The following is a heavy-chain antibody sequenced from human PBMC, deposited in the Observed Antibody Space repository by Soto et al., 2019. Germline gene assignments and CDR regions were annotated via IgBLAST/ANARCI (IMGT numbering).Heavy chain of an antibody. V-gene: IGHV3-23*01. CDR2: SSATGAGT. CDR3: AKARRAGGSYAFYSDF. D-gene: IGHD3-16*01. J-gene: IGHJ4*02. CDR1: GFTFSSYG. Sequence: EVQLLESGGGLVQPGGSLRLSCAASGFTFSSYGMTWVRQAPGKGLEWVSFSSATGAGTYYADSVKGRFTISRDNSKNTLYLQMTSLRVDDTAVYYCAKARRAGGSYAFYSDFWGQGALVIVSS.